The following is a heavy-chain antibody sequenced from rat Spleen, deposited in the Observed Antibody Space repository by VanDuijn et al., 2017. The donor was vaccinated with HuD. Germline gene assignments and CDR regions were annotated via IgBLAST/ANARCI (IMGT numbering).Heavy chain of an antibody. V-gene: IGHV5-31*01. CDR2: VLHTGGNT. Sequence: EVQLVESGGGLAQPGRSLELSCVASGFTFNNYWMTWIRQAPGKGLEWVASVLHTGGNTYYPFSVKDRFTISRDNAKSTLYLQMDSLRSEDTANYYCTRQIYNNYFDYWGQGVMVTVSS. CDR3: TRQIYNNYFDY. J-gene: IGHJ2*01. CDR1: GFTFNNYW. D-gene: IGHD1-10*01.